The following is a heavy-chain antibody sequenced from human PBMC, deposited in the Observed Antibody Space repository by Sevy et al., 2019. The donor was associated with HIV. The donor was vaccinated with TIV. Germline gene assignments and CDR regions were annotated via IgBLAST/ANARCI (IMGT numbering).Heavy chain of an antibody. V-gene: IGHV3-21*01. J-gene: IGHJ4*02. CDR3: ARTREMALDY. CDR1: GFTFSHYS. Sequence: GSLRLSCAASGFTFSHYSMNWVRQAPGKGLEWVSSISSTSSYIYYADSVKGRFTISRDNAKNSLYLQMNSLRAEDTAVYYCARTREMALDYWGQGTLVTVSS. CDR2: ISSTSSYI.